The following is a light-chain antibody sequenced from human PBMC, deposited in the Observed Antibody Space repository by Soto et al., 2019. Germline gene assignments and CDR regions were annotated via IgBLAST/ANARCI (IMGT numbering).Light chain of an antibody. CDR2: DVS. V-gene: IGLV2-11*01. J-gene: IGLJ3*02. CDR1: SSDVGGYNY. CDR3: CSYAGSYTWV. Sequence: QSALTQPRSVSGSPGQSVTISCTGTSSDVGGYNYVSWYQQHPGKAPKLMIYDVSKRPSGVPHRFSGSKSGNTASLTISGLQAEDEAYYYCCSYAGSYTWVFGGGTKVTVL.